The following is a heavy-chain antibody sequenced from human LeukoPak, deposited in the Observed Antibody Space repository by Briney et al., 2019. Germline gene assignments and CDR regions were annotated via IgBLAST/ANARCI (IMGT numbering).Heavy chain of an antibody. CDR1: GFMFSSYW. Sequence: GSLRLSCAASGFMFSSYWMTWVRQAPGKGLEWVAVISYDGSNKYYADSVKGRFTISRDNSKNTLYLQMNSLRAEDTAVYYCARDKGSRITIFGVVIKWGQGTLVTVSS. V-gene: IGHV3-30-3*01. J-gene: IGHJ4*02. CDR2: ISYDGSNK. CDR3: ARDKGSRITIFGVVIK. D-gene: IGHD3-3*01.